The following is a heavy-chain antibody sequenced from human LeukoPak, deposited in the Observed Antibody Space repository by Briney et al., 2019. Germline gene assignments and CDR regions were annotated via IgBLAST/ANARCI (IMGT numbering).Heavy chain of an antibody. CDR3: ARERSITIFGSDAFDI. CDR1: GFTFTSYS. V-gene: IGHV3-23*01. D-gene: IGHD3-3*01. Sequence: GGSLRLSCAASGFTFTSYSMNWVRQAPGKGLEWVSTISGGGGSTYYADSVKGRFTISRDNSKNTLYLQVNSLRAEDTAVYYCARERSITIFGSDAFDIWGQGTMVTVSS. J-gene: IGHJ3*02. CDR2: ISGGGGST.